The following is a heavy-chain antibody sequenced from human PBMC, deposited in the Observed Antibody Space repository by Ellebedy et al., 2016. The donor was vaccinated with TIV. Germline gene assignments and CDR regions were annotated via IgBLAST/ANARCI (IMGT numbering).Heavy chain of an antibody. D-gene: IGHD1-14*01. CDR1: GFTFDDYA. J-gene: IGHJ4*02. Sequence: SLKISXAASGFTFDDYAMHWVRQAPGKGLEWVSGISWNSGSIGYADSVKGRFTISRDNAKNSLYLQMNSLRAEDTALYYCAKSYTRKPECPYLDYWGQGTLVTVSS. V-gene: IGHV3-9*01. CDR3: AKSYTRKPECPYLDY. CDR2: ISWNSGSI.